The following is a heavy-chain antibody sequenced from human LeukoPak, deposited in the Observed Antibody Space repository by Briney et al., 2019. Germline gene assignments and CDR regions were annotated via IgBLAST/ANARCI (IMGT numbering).Heavy chain of an antibody. J-gene: IGHJ4*02. D-gene: IGHD3-9*01. CDR3: ARVLEGILTGYRNFDY. Sequence: GASVKVSCKASGYTFTSYGISWVRQAPGQGLEWMGWISAYNGNTNYAQKLQGRVTMTTDTSTSTAYMELGSLRSDDTAVYYCARVLEGILTGYRNFDYWGQGTLVTVSS. V-gene: IGHV1-18*04. CDR1: GYTFTSYG. CDR2: ISAYNGNT.